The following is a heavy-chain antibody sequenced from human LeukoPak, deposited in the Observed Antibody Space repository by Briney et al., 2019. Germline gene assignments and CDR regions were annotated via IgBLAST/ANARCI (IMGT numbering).Heavy chain of an antibody. J-gene: IGHJ4*02. CDR1: GYSFTSYW. CDR2: IYPGDSDT. CDR3: ARQEGWLQSPNYFDY. D-gene: IGHD5-24*01. Sequence: GESLKISCKGSGYSFTSYWIGWVRQMPGKGLEWMGIIYPGDSDTRYSPSFQGQVTMSADKSISTAYLQWSSLKASDTAMYYCARQEGWLQSPNYFDYWGQGTLVTVSS. V-gene: IGHV5-51*01.